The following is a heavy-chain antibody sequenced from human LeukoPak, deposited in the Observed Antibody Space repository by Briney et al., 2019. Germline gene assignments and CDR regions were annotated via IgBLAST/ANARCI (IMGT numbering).Heavy chain of an antibody. CDR2: IYSGGST. J-gene: IGHJ4*02. Sequence: GGSLRLSCAASGFTVSSNYMSWVRQAPGKGLEWVSVIYSGGSTYYADSVKGRFTISRDNSKNTLYLQMNSLRAEDTAVYYCARASHYYDSSGHYYPLDYWGQGTLVTVSS. CDR1: GFTVSSNY. V-gene: IGHV3-53*01. CDR3: ARASHYYDSSGHYYPLDY. D-gene: IGHD3-22*01.